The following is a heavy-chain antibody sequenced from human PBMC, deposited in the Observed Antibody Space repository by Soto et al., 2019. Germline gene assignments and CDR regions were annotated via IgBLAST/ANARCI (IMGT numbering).Heavy chain of an antibody. D-gene: IGHD2-21*02. CDR2: IYHSGST. CDR1: GGSISSSHW. V-gene: IGHV4-4*02. CDR3: VRDADETAIVPAPWLV. Sequence: SETLSLTCAVSGGSISSSHWWGWVRQAPGKGLEWIGEIYHSGSTNYNPSLKSRITMSVDKSKNQFSVNLGSVTAADTAVYYCVRDADETAIVPAPWLVWGRGTMVTVSS. J-gene: IGHJ6*02.